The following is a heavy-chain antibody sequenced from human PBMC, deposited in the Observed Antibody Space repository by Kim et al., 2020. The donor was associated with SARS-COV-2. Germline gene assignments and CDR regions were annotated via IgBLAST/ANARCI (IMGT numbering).Heavy chain of an antibody. CDR3: AKDFYYYDSSGEDAFDI. V-gene: IGHV3-23*01. J-gene: IGHJ3*02. CDR2: ISGSGGST. CDR1: GFTFSSYA. D-gene: IGHD3-22*01. Sequence: GGSLRLSCAASGFTFSSYAMSWVRQAPGKGLEWVSAISGSGGSTYYADSVKGRFTISRDNSKNTLYLQMNSLRAEDTAVYYCAKDFYYYDSSGEDAFDIWGQGTMVTVSS.